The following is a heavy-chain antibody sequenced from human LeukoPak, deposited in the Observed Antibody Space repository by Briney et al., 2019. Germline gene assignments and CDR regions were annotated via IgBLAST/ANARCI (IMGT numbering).Heavy chain of an antibody. D-gene: IGHD3-22*01. CDR2: IYTSGST. Sequence: SETLSLTCTVSGGSISSGSYYWSWIRQPAGKGLEWIGRIYTSGSTNYNPSLKSRVTISVDTSKNQFSLKLSSVTAADTAAYYCAREAYSSGYYLYYFDYWGQGTLVTFSS. J-gene: IGHJ4*02. CDR3: AREAYSSGYYLYYFDY. V-gene: IGHV4-61*02. CDR1: GGSISSGSYY.